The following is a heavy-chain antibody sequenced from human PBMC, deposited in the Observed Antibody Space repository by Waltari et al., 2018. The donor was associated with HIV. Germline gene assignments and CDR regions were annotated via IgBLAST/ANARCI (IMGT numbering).Heavy chain of an antibody. CDR3: ARLQTWFDY. V-gene: IGHV3-48*02. Sequence: EVQLVESGGGLVQPGGSLRLSCAASGVTFSSYGMNGVRQAPGKGLEWVAHIGSTGRTTHYADSVKGRFTISRDDAKNSLYLQANSLRDEDTGVYFCARLQTWFDYWGQGTLVAVSS. CDR1: GVTFSSYG. J-gene: IGHJ4*02. CDR2: IGSTGRTT.